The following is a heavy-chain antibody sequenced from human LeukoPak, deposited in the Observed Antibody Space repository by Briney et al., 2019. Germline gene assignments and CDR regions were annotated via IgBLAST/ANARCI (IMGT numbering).Heavy chain of an antibody. CDR1: GFRFDSFY. J-gene: IGHJ4*02. CDR2: ISARGAVP. V-gene: IGHV3-11*04. Sequence: PGGSLRLSCAASGFRFDSFYMGWIRQVPGKGLDYIALISARGAVPYYAESVEGRFTISRDNAKNSVSLQMNSLSADDTAIYYCARSLIVASEDYWGQGTQVIVSS. D-gene: IGHD3-22*01. CDR3: ARSLIVASEDY.